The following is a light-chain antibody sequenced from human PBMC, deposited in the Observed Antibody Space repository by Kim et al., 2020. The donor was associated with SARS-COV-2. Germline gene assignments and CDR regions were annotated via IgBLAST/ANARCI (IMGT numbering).Light chain of an antibody. CDR1: ESIDRW. J-gene: IGKJ4*01. Sequence: VGDRVTITCRASESIDRWLAWYQQKPGKAPKLLIYYASSLESGVLSRFSGSGSGTEFTLTISSLQPDDFATYFCQQYLSSSPSVSFGGGTKVDIK. CDR3: QQYLSSSPSVS. V-gene: IGKV1-5*01. CDR2: YAS.